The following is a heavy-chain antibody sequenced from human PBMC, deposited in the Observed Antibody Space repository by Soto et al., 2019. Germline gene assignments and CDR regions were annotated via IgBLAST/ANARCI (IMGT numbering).Heavy chain of an antibody. CDR1: GFTFSDYY. D-gene: IGHD3-22*01. CDR2: ISSGGTTI. CDR3: ATKGGGFYFGFDP. Sequence: QVQLVESGGGFVKPGGSLRLSCAASGFTFSDYYMSWIRQAPGKGLEWGSYISSGGTTIYYADSVKGRFTISRDDAKNSLYLQMNSLRPEDTAVYFCATKGGGFYFGFDPWGQGTLVTVSS. V-gene: IGHV3-11*01. J-gene: IGHJ5*02.